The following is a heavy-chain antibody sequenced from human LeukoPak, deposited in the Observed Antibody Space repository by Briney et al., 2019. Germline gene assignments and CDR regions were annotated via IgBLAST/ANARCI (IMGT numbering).Heavy chain of an antibody. V-gene: IGHV3-7*01. CDR3: ARCRKYYYLDV. J-gene: IGHJ6*03. CDR1: GFTFDDYG. CDR2: IKQDGSEK. D-gene: IGHD1-14*01. Sequence: PGGSLRLSCAASGFTFDDYGMSWVRQAPGKGLEWVANIKQDGSEKYYVDSVKGRFTISRDNAKNSLYLQMNSLRAEDTAVYYCARCRKYYYLDVWGKGTTVTVSS.